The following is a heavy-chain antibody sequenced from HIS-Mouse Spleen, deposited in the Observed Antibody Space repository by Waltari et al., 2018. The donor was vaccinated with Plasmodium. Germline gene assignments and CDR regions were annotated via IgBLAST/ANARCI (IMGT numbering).Heavy chain of an antibody. V-gene: IGHV1-2*02. CDR1: GSTFTGYY. J-gene: IGHJ1*01. Sequence: QLVQSGAEVTKPGASVKVSCKASGSTFTGYYMHWVRQAPGQGLEWMGWINPNSGDTSISTAYMELSRLRSDDTAVYYCARVLGYKAAAGTFVEYFQHWGQGTLVTVSS. D-gene: IGHD6-13*01. CDR3: ARVLGYKAAAGTFVEYFQH. CDR2: INPNSG.